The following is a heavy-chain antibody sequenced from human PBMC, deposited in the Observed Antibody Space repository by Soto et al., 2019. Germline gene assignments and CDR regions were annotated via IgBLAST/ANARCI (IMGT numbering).Heavy chain of an antibody. D-gene: IGHD3-22*01. Sequence: SDTLSLTCTVSGGSISSYYWSWIRQPPGKGLEWIGYIYYSGSTNYNPSLKSRVTISVDTSKNQFSLKLSSVTAADTAVYYCAREGYYDSSGYRDAFDIWGQGTMVTVSS. CDR2: IYYSGST. V-gene: IGHV4-59*01. CDR3: AREGYYDSSGYRDAFDI. CDR1: GGSISSYY. J-gene: IGHJ3*02.